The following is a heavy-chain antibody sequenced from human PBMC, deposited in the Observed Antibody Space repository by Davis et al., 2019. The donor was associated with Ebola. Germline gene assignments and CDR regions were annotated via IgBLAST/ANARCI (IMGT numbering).Heavy chain of an antibody. D-gene: IGHD3-16*01. J-gene: IGHJ3*01. CDR3: AKDDYLQRWGGFDV. V-gene: IGHV3-30*19. Sequence: GESLKISCAASGFTFSSYGLHWVRQAPGQGLEWVAGLLYDGSKEFYADSVKGRFTISRDNSKNTLYLQMNRLRPEDTAVYYCAKDDYLQRWGGFDVWGQGTMVTVSS. CDR2: LLYDGSKE. CDR1: GFTFSSYG.